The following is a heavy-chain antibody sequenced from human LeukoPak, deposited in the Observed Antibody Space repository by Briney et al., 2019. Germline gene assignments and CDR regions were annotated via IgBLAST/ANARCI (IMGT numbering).Heavy chain of an antibody. Sequence: GESLKISCKGSGYSFTSYWIAWVRQLPGKGLEWMGIIYPRDSDIRYNPPFQGQVTISADKSISTAYLQWSSLKASDTAMYYCARMIGLGEVSPYFDYWGQGTLVTVSS. D-gene: IGHD3-16*02. CDR1: GYSFTSYW. CDR2: IYPRDSDI. CDR3: ARMIGLGEVSPYFDY. V-gene: IGHV5-51*01. J-gene: IGHJ4*02.